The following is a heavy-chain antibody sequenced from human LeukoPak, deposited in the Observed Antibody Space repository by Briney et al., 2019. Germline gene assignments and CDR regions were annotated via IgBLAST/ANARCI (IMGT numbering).Heavy chain of an antibody. CDR1: AGTFSSYA. J-gene: IGHJ5*02. Sequence: ASGKVACKASAGTFSSYAISWVRQAPGQGLEWMGGIIPIFGTANYAQKFQGRVTITTDESTSTAYMELSSLRSEDTAVYYCARAGSYYFVSWFDPWGQGTLVTVSS. V-gene: IGHV1-69*05. CDR3: ARAGSYYFVSWFDP. D-gene: IGHD1-26*01. CDR2: IIPIFGTA.